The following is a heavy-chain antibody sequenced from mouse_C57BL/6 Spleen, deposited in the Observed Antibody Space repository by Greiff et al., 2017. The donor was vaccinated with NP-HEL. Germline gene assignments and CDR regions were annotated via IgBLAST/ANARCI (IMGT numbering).Heavy chain of an antibody. V-gene: IGHV1-69*01. CDR1: GYTFTSYW. CDR2: IDPSDSYT. J-gene: IGHJ2*01. D-gene: IGHD1-1*01. CDR3: ARGGGSSLYFDY. Sequence: QVQLQQPGAELVMPGASVKLSCKASGYTFTSYWMHWVKQRPGHGLEWIGEIDPSDSYTNYNQKFKGKSTLTVDKSSSTAYMQLSSLTSEDSAVYYCARGGGSSLYFDYWGQGTTLTVSS.